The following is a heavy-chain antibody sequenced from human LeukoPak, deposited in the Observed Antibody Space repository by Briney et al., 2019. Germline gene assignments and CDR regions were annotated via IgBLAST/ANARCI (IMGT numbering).Heavy chain of an antibody. CDR3: ARRRDLYSGSYYPFDY. CDR2: IYPGDSET. D-gene: IGHD1-26*01. CDR1: GYRFTNYW. Sequence: KVGESLKISCKGSGYRFTNYWIGWVRQMPGKGLEWMGIIYPGDSETRYSPSFQGQVTISADKSISTAYLQWSSLKASDTAMYYCARRRDLYSGSYYPFDYWGQGTLVTVSS. J-gene: IGHJ4*02. V-gene: IGHV5-51*01.